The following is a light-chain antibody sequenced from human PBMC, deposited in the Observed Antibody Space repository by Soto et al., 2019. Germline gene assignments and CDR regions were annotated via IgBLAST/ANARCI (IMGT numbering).Light chain of an antibody. Sequence: DIQMTQSPSTLSAFVGDRVTITCRASQSVNSWLAWYQQRPGKAPKLLTYDASTLESGVPSRFSGSGSGTEFTLTINSLQPDDFATYYCHQYNSYHTFGGGTKVDI. CDR1: QSVNSW. J-gene: IGKJ4*01. V-gene: IGKV1-5*01. CDR3: HQYNSYHT. CDR2: DAS.